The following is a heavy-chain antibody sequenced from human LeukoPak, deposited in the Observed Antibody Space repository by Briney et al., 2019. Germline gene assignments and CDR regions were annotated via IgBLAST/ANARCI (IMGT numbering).Heavy chain of an antibody. Sequence: PSETLSLTCTVSGGSISSYYWSWIRQPAGKGLEWIGRIYSSGSTNYNPSLKSRVTMSVDTSRNQFSLKLSSVTAADTAVYYCAREEHNYYDSRIDYWGQGTLLTVSS. CDR1: GGSISSYY. J-gene: IGHJ4*02. CDR3: AREEHNYYDSRIDY. D-gene: IGHD3-22*01. CDR2: IYSSGST. V-gene: IGHV4-4*07.